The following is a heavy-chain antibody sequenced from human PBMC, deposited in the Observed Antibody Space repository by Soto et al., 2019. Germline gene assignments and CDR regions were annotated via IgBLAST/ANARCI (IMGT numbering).Heavy chain of an antibody. V-gene: IGHV1-69*06. D-gene: IGHD3-10*01. CDR2: IIPIFGTA. CDR1: GGTFSSYA. J-gene: IGHJ6*02. CDR3: ASIRFTMVRGVITNSDYYYGMDV. Sequence: SVKVSCKASGGTFSSYAISWVRQAPGQGLEWMGGIIPIFGTANYAQKFQGRVTITADKSTSTAYMELSSLRSEDTAVYYCASIRFTMVRGVITNSDYYYGMDVWGQGTTVTVSS.